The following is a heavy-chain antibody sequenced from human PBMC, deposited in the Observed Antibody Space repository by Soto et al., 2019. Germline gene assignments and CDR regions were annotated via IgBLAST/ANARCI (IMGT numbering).Heavy chain of an antibody. CDR3: ARDLRITMVRGVADNWFDP. J-gene: IGHJ5*02. D-gene: IGHD3-10*01. V-gene: IGHV3-74*01. CDR1: GFTFGSYW. CDR2: INSDGSST. Sequence: PGVSLRLSRAVSGFTFGSYWMHWVRQAPGKWLVWVSRINSDGSSTSYADSVKGRFTISRDNAKNTLYLQMNSLRAEDTAVYYCARDLRITMVRGVADNWFDPWGQGTLVTVSS.